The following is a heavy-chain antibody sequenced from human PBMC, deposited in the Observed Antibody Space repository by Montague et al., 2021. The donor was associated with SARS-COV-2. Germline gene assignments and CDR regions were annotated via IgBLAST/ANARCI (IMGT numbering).Heavy chain of an antibody. J-gene: IGHJ3*02. D-gene: IGHD1/OR15-1a*01. CDR3: ARWGLNNAFDI. Sequence: SETLSLTCSASGDSISRSHYFWAWIRQPPGMGLEWIGSIYFTGKTYYXPSLKSRVTISIDTSKNHFSLRLSSVTAADSAVFYCARWGLNNAFDIWGLGTMITISS. V-gene: IGHV4-39*02. CDR1: GDSISRSHYF. CDR2: IYFTGKT.